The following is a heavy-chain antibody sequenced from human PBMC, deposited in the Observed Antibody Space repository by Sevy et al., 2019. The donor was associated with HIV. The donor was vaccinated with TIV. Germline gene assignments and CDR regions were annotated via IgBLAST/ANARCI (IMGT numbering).Heavy chain of an antibody. CDR3: ARHCSSTSCSHAFDI. CDR2: INHSGST. D-gene: IGHD2-2*01. V-gene: IGHV4-34*01. J-gene: IGHJ3*02. Sequence: SETLSLTCAVYGGSFSGYYWSWIRQPPGKGLEWIGEINHSGSTNYNPSLKSRVTISGDTSKNQSSLKLSSVTAADTAVYYCARHCSSTSCSHAFDIWGQGTMVTVSS. CDR1: GGSFSGYY.